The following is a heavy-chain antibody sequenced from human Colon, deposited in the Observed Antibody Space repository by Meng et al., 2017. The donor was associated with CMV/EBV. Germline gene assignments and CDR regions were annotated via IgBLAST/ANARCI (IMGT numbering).Heavy chain of an antibody. CDR2: TNWNDGST. J-gene: IGHJ6*02. Sequence: GESLKISCAASGFTFENYGMSWVRQVPGKGLEWVAGTNWNDGSTSYSESVKGRFTISRDNAKNTLYLQMNSLRAEDTAVYYCARDEKYYYYYGMDVWGQGTTVTVSS. CDR3: ARDEKYYYYYGMDV. V-gene: IGHV3-20*04. CDR1: GFTFENYG.